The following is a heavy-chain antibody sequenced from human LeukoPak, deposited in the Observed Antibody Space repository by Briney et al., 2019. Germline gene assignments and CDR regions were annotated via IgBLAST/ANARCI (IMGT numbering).Heavy chain of an antibody. CDR3: ARGSGYCSRTSCYLYHFDS. CDR1: RGSINNYY. CDR2: IYSSGNT. Sequence: SETLSLTCTVSRGSINNYYWSWLRQPAGKGLEWIGRIYSSGNTYYNPSLKSRVTISVDTSKDQFSLKLSSVTAADTAVYYCARGSGYCSRTSCYLYHFDSWGQGTLVTVSS. J-gene: IGHJ4*02. V-gene: IGHV4-59*05. D-gene: IGHD2-2*01.